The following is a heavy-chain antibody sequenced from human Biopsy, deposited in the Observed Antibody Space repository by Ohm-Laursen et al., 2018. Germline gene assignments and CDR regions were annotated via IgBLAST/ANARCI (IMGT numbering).Heavy chain of an antibody. J-gene: IGHJ5*02. Sequence: VKVSCKAPTGTFNSYGIIWVRQAPGQGLEWMGRIIPILRTTAYAQTFLGRVTITADSPTSTAYMELTSLTSDDTAVYYCGRDTLMAQHLVPGENWFDPWGQGTLVTVSS. CDR3: GRDTLMAQHLVPGENWFDP. CDR2: IIPILRTT. V-gene: IGHV1-69*11. D-gene: IGHD3-10*01. CDR1: TGTFNSYG.